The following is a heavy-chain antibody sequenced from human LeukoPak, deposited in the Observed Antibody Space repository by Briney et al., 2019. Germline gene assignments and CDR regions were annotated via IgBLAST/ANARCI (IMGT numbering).Heavy chain of an antibody. J-gene: IGHJ4*02. CDR2: ISSSGSTI. Sequence: RGSLRLSCAASGFTFSSYEMNWVRPAPGKGREWVSYISSSGSTIYYADSVKGRFTISRDNAKDSLYLQMNSLRAEDTAVYYCARVRSGYSYENDFDYWGQGTLVSVSS. CDR3: ARVRSGYSYENDFDY. V-gene: IGHV3-48*03. D-gene: IGHD5-18*01. CDR1: GFTFSSYE.